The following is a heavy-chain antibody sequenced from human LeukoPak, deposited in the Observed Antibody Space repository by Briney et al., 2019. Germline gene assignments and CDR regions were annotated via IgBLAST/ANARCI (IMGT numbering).Heavy chain of an antibody. Sequence: PGGSLRLSCAASGFTFSSYGMHWVRQAPGKGLEWVAFIRYDGSNKYYADSVKGRFTISRDNSKNTLYLQMNSLRAEDTAVYYCAKDYSNNLMVRGTIIDYWGQGTPVTVSS. J-gene: IGHJ4*02. CDR1: GFTFSSYG. CDR2: IRYDGSNK. CDR3: AKDYSNNLMVRGTIIDY. V-gene: IGHV3-30*02. D-gene: IGHD3-10*01.